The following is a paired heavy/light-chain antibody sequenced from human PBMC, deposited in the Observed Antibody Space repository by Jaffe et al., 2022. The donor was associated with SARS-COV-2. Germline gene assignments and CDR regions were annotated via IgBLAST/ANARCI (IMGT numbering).Heavy chain of an antibody. CDR1: GLTFSNYW. Sequence: EVQLVESGGGLVEPGGSLRLSCAASGLTFSNYWMHWVRQAPGKGLVWVSRISPDGSITNYADSVKGRFTISRDSAKNTLYLQMNSLGAEDSAVYYCSARTSRTSPDYWGQGTLVTVSS. D-gene: IGHD6-6*01. CDR3: SARTSRTSPDY. V-gene: IGHV3-74*01. J-gene: IGHJ4*02. CDR2: ISPDGSIT.
Light chain of an antibody. V-gene: IGKV1-39*01. Sequence: DIQMTQSPSSLSASVGDRVTITCRASQSISTYLNWYQQKPGKAPKLLIYVASSLQSGVPSRFSGSGSGTDFTLTISSLQPEDFATYHCQQTYSTPLTFGGGTKVETK. CDR1: QSISTY. CDR2: VAS. CDR3: QQTYSTPLT. J-gene: IGKJ4*01.